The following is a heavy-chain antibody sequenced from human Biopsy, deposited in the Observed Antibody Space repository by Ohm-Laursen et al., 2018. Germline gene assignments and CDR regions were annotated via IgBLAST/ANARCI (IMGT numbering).Heavy chain of an antibody. CDR3: ARALGGYDLSAYYIDS. J-gene: IGHJ4*02. CDR2: IHNSGST. D-gene: IGHD3-22*01. CDR1: GDSLSRYF. Sequence: GTLSLTCTVSGDSLSRYFWSWIRQPPGKGLVWIGFIHNSGSTDHNPSLKSRVTVSMDVSNNDFSLKLTSVTAADTAVYYCARALGGYDLSAYYIDSWGQGTLVTVSS. V-gene: IGHV4-59*01.